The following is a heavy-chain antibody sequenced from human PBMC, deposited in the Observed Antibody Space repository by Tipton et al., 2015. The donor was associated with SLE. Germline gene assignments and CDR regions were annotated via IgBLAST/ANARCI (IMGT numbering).Heavy chain of an antibody. V-gene: IGHV3-21*01. CDR2: SMSSSRDYD. D-gene: IGHD5-24*01. J-gene: IGHJ4*02. CDR1: GFIVSSHY. Sequence: GSLRLSCAASGFIVSSHYMSWVRQAPGKGLEWVSSSMSSSRDYDYYADSLKGRFTISRDNAKNSLYLQMNSLRLEDTALYYCVRGCYNFLTSDRGDAYWGQGTRVTVSS. CDR3: VRGCYNFLTSDRGDAY.